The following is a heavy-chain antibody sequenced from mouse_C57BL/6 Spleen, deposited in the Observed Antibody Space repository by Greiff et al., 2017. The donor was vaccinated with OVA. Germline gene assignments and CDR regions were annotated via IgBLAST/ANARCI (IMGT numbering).Heavy chain of an antibody. J-gene: IGHJ1*03. Sequence: EVKLMESGGDLVKPGGSLKLSCAASGFTFSSYGMSWVRQTPDKRLEWVATISSGGSYTYYPDSVKGRFTISRDNAKNTLYLQMSSLKSEDTAMDYCAEGDYDSYWYFDVWGTGTTVTVSS. CDR1: GFTFSSYG. D-gene: IGHD2-4*01. CDR3: AEGDYDSYWYFDV. V-gene: IGHV5-6*01. CDR2: ISSGGSYT.